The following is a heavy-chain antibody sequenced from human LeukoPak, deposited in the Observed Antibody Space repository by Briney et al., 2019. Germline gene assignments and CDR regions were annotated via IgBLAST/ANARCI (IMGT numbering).Heavy chain of an antibody. CDR2: INDNNGNT. Sequence: ASVKVSCKASGYTFTSYGISWVRQPPAQGLEWIGWINDNNGNTNYAQQLQRRATMTTDTSTSTAYMEMRSLRADDASVYYCAREIGAPSFDPWGQGTLVTVSS. CDR3: AREIGAPSFDP. V-gene: IGHV1-18*01. CDR1: GYTFTSYG. D-gene: IGHD2/OR15-2a*01. J-gene: IGHJ5*02.